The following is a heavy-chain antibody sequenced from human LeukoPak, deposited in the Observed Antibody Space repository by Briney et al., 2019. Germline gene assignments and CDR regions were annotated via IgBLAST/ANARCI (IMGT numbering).Heavy chain of an antibody. J-gene: IGHJ4*02. Sequence: GGSLRLSCAASGFTFNIYATHWVRQAPGKGLEWVAFIRYDGSDKYYADSVKGRFTISRDNSKNPLYLQMSSLRAEDPAVYYRAKERDSSSWSDYWGQGTLVTVSS. CDR1: GFTFNIYA. D-gene: IGHD6-13*01. CDR3: AKERDSSSWSDY. CDR2: IRYDGSDK. V-gene: IGHV3-30*02.